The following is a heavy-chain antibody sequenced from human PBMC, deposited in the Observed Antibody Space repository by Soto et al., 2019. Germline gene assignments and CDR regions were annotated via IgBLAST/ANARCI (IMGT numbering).Heavy chain of an antibody. V-gene: IGHV1-18*01. CDR3: ARGGGIVVVTAPYDH. Sequence: ASVKVSCKASGYTFTSYGISWVRQAPGQGLEWMGWISAYNGNTNYAQKLQGRVTMTTDTSTSTAYMELSRLRSDDTAVYYCARGGGIVVVTAPYDHWGQGTLVTVSS. J-gene: IGHJ4*02. CDR1: GYTFTSYG. CDR2: ISAYNGNT. D-gene: IGHD2-21*02.